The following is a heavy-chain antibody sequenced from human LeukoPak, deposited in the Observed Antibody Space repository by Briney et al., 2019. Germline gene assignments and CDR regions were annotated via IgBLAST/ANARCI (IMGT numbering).Heavy chain of an antibody. Sequence: PGGSLRLSCTASGVTVSSNYMNSVRQAPGKGLEWVSILYTDDNTNYADSVKGRFTISRDTSKNSLYLQMNSLRAEDTAVYYCAKESLNGDHDYYYMDVWGKGTTVTVSS. CDR3: AKESLNGDHDYYYMDV. D-gene: IGHD4-17*01. V-gene: IGHV3-53*01. J-gene: IGHJ6*03. CDR2: LYTDDNT. CDR1: GVTVSSNY.